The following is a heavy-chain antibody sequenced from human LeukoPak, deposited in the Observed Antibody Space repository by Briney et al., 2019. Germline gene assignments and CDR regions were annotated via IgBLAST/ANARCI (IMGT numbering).Heavy chain of an antibody. CDR1: GFTFDDYA. Sequence: PGGSLRLSCAASGFTFDDYAMHWVRQAPGKGLEWVSLISWDGGSTYYADSVKGRFTISRDNSKNSLYLQMNSLRAEDTALYCCAKDSGIAAAGYFDYWGQGTLVTVSS. D-gene: IGHD6-13*01. CDR3: AKDSGIAAAGYFDY. V-gene: IGHV3-43D*03. CDR2: ISWDGGST. J-gene: IGHJ4*02.